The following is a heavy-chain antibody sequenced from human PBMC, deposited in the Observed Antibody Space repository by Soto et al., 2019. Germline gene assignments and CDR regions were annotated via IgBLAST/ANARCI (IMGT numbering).Heavy chain of an antibody. J-gene: IGHJ4*02. V-gene: IGHV4-39*01. CDR1: GGSISSSSYY. Sequence: SETLSLTCTVSGGSISSSSYYWGWIRQPPGKGLEWIGCIYYSGSTYYNPSLKSRVTISVDTSKNQFSLKLSSVTAADTAVYYCARSKRFMPYSPTYSSTYYFDYWGQGTLVTVSS. CDR3: ARSKRFMPYSPTYSSTYYFDY. CDR2: IYYSGST. D-gene: IGHD6-6*01.